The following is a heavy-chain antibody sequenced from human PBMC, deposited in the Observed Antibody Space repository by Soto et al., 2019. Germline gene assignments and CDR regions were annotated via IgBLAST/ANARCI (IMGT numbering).Heavy chain of an antibody. J-gene: IGHJ1*01. V-gene: IGHV1-46*01. CDR1: GYTFTSYY. Sequence: ASVKVSCKASGYTFTSYYMHWVRQAPGQGLEWMGIINPSSGSTSYAQKFQGRVTMTRDTSTSTVYMELSSLRSEDTAVYYCARSTVGATADLQHWGQGTLVTVSS. CDR2: INPSSGST. D-gene: IGHD1-26*01. CDR3: ARSTVGATADLQH.